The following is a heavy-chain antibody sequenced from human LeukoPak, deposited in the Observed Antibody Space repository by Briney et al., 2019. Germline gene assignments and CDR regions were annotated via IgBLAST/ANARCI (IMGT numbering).Heavy chain of an antibody. Sequence: PSETLSLTCTVSGGSISSSNYYWGWIRQPPGKGLEWIGSIYYSGNTYYNPSLKSRVTISVDTSKNQFSLRLSSVTAADTAVYYCARRARGTYLYYFDYWGQGTLVSVSP. V-gene: IGHV4-39*01. CDR2: IYYSGNT. CDR1: GGSISSSNYY. D-gene: IGHD1-26*01. CDR3: ARRARGTYLYYFDY. J-gene: IGHJ4*02.